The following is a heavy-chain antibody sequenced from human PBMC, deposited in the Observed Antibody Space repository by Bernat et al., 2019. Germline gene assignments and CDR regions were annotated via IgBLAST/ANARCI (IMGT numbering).Heavy chain of an antibody. CDR2: IWYDGSNK. CDR1: GFTFSSYG. CDR3: ATYGDLHDAFDI. D-gene: IGHD4-17*01. V-gene: IGHV3-33*01. J-gene: IGHJ3*02. Sequence: VQLLESGGGVVQPGRSLRLSCAASGFTFSSYGMHWVRQAPGKGLEWVAVIWYDGSNKYYADSVKGQFTISRDNSKNTLYLQMNSLRAEDTAVYYCATYGDLHDAFDIWGQGTMVTVSS.